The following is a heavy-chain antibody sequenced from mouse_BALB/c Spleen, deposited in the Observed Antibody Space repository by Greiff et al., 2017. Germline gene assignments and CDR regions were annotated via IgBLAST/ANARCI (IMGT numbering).Heavy chain of an antibody. D-gene: IGHD2-1*01. J-gene: IGHJ4*01. CDR2: ILPGSGST. V-gene: IGHV1-9*01. CDR1: GYTFSSYW. Sequence: VQLQQSGAELMKPGASVKISCKATGYTFSSYWIEWVKQRPGHGLEWIGEILPGSGSTKYNEKFKGKATLTTDKSSSTAYMQLSRLTSEDSAVYFCARGYGNYYAMDYWGQGTSVTVSS. CDR3: ARGYGNYYAMDY.